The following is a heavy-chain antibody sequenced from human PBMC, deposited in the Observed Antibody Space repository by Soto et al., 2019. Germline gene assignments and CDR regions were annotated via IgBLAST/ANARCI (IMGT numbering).Heavy chain of an antibody. Sequence: QVQLQESGPGLVKPSGTLSLTCAVSGGSISSSNWWSWVRQPPGKGLEWIGEIYHSGSTNHNPSPNTRPTISVDKSPTPFSLTLSSVTAAATAVYYCARDRKWIQLDYYSGMDVWGPGTTVTVSS. J-gene: IGHJ6*02. CDR2: IYHSGST. CDR1: GGSISSSNW. V-gene: IGHV4-4*02. D-gene: IGHD1-1*01. CDR3: ARDRKWIQLDYYSGMDV.